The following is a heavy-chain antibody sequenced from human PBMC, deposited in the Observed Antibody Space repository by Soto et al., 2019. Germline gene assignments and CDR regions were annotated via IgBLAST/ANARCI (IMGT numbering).Heavy chain of an antibody. CDR1: GYTFTSYA. Sequence: QVQLVQSGAEVKKPGASVKVSCKASGYTFTSYAISWVRQAPGQGLEWMGWISAYNGNTKYAQKLQGRVTMTTDTSTKTAHMELRSLRSDDTAVYYCARDHGGGITFEWGQGTLVTVSS. CDR2: ISAYNGNT. CDR3: ARDHGGGITFE. D-gene: IGHD3-16*01. J-gene: IGHJ4*02. V-gene: IGHV1-18*01.